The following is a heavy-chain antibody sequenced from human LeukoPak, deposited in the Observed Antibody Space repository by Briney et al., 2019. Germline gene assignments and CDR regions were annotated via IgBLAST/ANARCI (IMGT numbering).Heavy chain of an antibody. J-gene: IGHJ4*02. V-gene: IGHV3-7*01. Sequence: GGSLRLSCAASGFTFSSYWMSWVRQAPGKGLEWVANIKQDGSEKYYVDSVKGRFTISRDNAKNSLYLQMNSLRAEDTAVYYCARGDSSSWQLFDYWGQGTLVTVSS. CDR1: GFTFSSYW. CDR2: IKQDGSEK. D-gene: IGHD6-13*01. CDR3: ARGDSSSWQLFDY.